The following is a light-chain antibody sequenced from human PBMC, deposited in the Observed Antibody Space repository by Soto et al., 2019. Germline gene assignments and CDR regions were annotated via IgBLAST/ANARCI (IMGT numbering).Light chain of an antibody. J-gene: IGKJ4*01. CDR2: KAS. CDR1: QSISSW. Sequence: DIQMTQSPSTLSASVGDRVTITGRASQSISSWLAWYQQKPGKAPKLLIYKASSLESGVPSRFSGSGSGTEFTLTISSLQPDDFATYYCQQYNSYPTCGGGTKVEIK. CDR3: QQYNSYPT. V-gene: IGKV1-5*03.